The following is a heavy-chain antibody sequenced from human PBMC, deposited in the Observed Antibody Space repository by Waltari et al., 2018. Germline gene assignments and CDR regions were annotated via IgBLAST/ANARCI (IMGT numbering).Heavy chain of an antibody. J-gene: IGHJ4*02. CDR1: GFTFSSYA. CDR2: ISGSGGSN. D-gene: IGHD2-15*01. Sequence: EVQLVVSGGGLVQPGGSLRLSCAASGFTFSSYAMSWVRQAPGKGLEWVSAISGSGGSNYYAGSVKSRCTISRDNSKNKLYLQRNSLRAEDTAVYYCARGKVVRPAGFDYWGQGTLVTVSS. V-gene: IGHV3-23*04. CDR3: ARGKVVRPAGFDY.